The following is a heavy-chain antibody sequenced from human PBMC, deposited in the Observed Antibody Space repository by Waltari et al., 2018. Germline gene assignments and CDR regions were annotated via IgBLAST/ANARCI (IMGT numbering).Heavy chain of an antibody. D-gene: IGHD3-22*01. Sequence: QVQLVQSGAEVKKPGSSVTVSCKASGGTFSSYAIRWVRQAPGQGLEWMGGIIPILGTANYAQKFQGRVTITADESTSTAYMELSSLRSEDTAVYYCARGPTYYYDSSGYYYPFDYWGQGTLVTVSS. J-gene: IGHJ4*02. CDR2: IIPILGTA. CDR1: GGTFSSYA. V-gene: IGHV1-69*01. CDR3: ARGPTYYYDSSGYYYPFDY.